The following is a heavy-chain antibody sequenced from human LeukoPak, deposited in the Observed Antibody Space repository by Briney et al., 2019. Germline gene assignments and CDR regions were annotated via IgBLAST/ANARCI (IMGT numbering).Heavy chain of an antibody. V-gene: IGHV3-21*01. J-gene: IGHJ4*02. Sequence: PGGSLRLSCAASGFTFSSYWMNWVRQAPGKGLEWVSSISSSSSYIYYADSVKGRFTISRDNAKNSLYLQMNSLRAEDTAVYYCASGYYYDSSGRPPLDYWGQGTLVTVSS. CDR2: ISSSSSYI. CDR1: GFTFSSYW. CDR3: ASGYYYDSSGRPPLDY. D-gene: IGHD3-22*01.